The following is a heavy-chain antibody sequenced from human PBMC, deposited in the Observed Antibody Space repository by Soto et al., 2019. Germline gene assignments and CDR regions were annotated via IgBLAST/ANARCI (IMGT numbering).Heavy chain of an antibody. CDR2: IYHTGRT. CDR3: VRGEAHYDSVTGSSLGRAFDI. Sequence: QVQLQESGPSLVKPSGTLSLTCVITNASISSSNWWSWVRQAPGKGLEWIGEIYHTGRTNYAPSLNSRVTMSTDKSNIRFSLRLTSLTAADTAVSYCVRGEAHYDSVTGSSLGRAFDIWGQGTMVTVSS. CDR1: NASISSSNW. J-gene: IGHJ3*02. V-gene: IGHV4-4*02. D-gene: IGHD3-9*01.